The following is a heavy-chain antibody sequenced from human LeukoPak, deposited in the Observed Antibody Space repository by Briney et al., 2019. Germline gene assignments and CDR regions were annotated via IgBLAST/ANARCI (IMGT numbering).Heavy chain of an antibody. Sequence: GGSLRLSCAAYGFTFDDYAMHWVRQAPGLGLEWVSGISWNSGSIGYADSVKGRFTISRDNAKNSLYLQMNSLRAKDTALYYCAKSVSGSPDAFDIWGQGTMVTVSS. CDR1: GFTFDDYA. CDR3: AKSVSGSPDAFDI. J-gene: IGHJ3*02. CDR2: ISWNSGSI. V-gene: IGHV3-9*01.